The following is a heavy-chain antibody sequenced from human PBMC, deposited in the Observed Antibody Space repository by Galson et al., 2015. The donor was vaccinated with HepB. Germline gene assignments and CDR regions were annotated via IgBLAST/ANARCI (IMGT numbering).Heavy chain of an antibody. CDR1: GFTFSSYG. J-gene: IGHJ3*02. CDR3: AKGAGVGDFWSGYFRAFDI. V-gene: IGHV3-30*18. Sequence: SLRLSCAASGFTFSSYGMHWVRQAPGKGLEWVAVISYDGSNKYYADSVKGRFTISRDNSKNTLYLQMNSLRAEDTAVYYCAKGAGVGDFWSGYFRAFDIWGQGTMVTVSS. D-gene: IGHD3-3*01. CDR2: ISYDGSNK.